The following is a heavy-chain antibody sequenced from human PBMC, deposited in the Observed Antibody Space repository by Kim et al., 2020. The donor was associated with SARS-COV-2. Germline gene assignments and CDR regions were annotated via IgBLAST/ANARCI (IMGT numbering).Heavy chain of an antibody. V-gene: IGHV3-23*01. Sequence: DHGDSTNYADAVKGQYTITRDNSKDTLYLQMNRLRAEETAVYYCARRMDVWGRGTTVTVSS. CDR3: ARRMDV. J-gene: IGHJ6*02. CDR2: DHGDST.